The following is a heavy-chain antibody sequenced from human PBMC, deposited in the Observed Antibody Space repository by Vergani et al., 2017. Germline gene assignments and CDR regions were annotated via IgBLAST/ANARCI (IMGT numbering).Heavy chain of an antibody. V-gene: IGHV4-38-2*02. J-gene: IGHJ4*02. Sequence: QVQLQESGPGLVKPSETLSLTCTVSGYSISSGYYWGWIRQPPGKGLEWIGSNYHSGSTYYNPSRKSRVTILVDTSKKQFSLKLSSVTAADTSVYYCARDHGYYDSSGYYSWGQGTLVTVSS. CDR1: GYSISSGYY. D-gene: IGHD3-22*01. CDR3: ARDHGYYDSSGYYS. CDR2: NYHSGST.